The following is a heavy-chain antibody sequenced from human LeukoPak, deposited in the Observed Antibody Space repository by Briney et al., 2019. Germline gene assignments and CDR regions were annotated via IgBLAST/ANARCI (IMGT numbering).Heavy chain of an antibody. V-gene: IGHV5-51*01. J-gene: IGHJ4*02. Sequence: GKSLKISCKGSGYSFTYYWIGWVRQMPGKGLEWMGIIYPGDSDTRYSPSLQGQVTISVDKSISTAYLQWSSLKASDTAMYYSARLNGDDGFDYWGQGTLVTVSS. CDR1: GYSFTYYW. CDR2: IYPGDSDT. CDR3: ARLNGDDGFDY. D-gene: IGHD4-17*01.